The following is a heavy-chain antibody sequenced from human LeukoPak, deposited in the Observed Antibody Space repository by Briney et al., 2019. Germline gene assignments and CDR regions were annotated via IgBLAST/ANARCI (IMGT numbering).Heavy chain of an antibody. Sequence: SETLSLTCTVSGASISSGNYFWSWIRQPPGKDLEWIGYIDNSDSTQYNPSLKSRLTMSVDTSRNQFSLKLTSVTAADTAVYYCARERIHFGSGGHYYGMDVWGKGTTVTVSS. V-gene: IGHV4-30-4*01. CDR1: GASISSGNYF. CDR3: ARERIHFGSGGHYYGMDV. D-gene: IGHD3-10*01. J-gene: IGHJ6*04. CDR2: IDNSDST.